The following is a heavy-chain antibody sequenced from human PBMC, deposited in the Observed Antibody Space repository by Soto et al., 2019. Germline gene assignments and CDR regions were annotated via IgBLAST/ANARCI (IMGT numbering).Heavy chain of an antibody. J-gene: IGHJ4*02. CDR2: INPNSGGT. V-gene: IGHV1-2*02. D-gene: IGHD3-22*01. Sequence: ASVKVSCKASGYTFTGYYMHWVRQAPGQGLEWMGWINPNSGGTNYAQKFQGRVTMTRDTSISTAYMELSRLRSDDTAVYYCARVSGYYHPFDYWGQGTLVTASS. CDR1: GYTFTGYY. CDR3: ARVSGYYHPFDY.